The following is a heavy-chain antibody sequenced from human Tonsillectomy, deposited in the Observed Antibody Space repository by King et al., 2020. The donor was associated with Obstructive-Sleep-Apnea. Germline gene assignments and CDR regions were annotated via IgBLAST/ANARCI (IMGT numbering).Heavy chain of an antibody. Sequence: VGRAEAVSLACTGSGGSISSSRYYWGWSRQPPGKGLEWSGSSYYSGSTYYNPSLKSRVTISGDTSKNQFSLKLSSVTAADTAVYYCARDYYYDSSGYYNNWFDPWGQGTLVTVSS. V-gene: IGHV4-39*07. D-gene: IGHD3-22*01. CDR2: SYYSGST. CDR1: GGSISSSRYY. CDR3: ARDYYYDSSGYYNNWFDP. J-gene: IGHJ5*02.